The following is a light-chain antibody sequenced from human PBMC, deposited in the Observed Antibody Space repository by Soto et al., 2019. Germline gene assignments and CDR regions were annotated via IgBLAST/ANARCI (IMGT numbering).Light chain of an antibody. Sequence: QSALTQPRSVSGSPGQSVTLSCTGTSSDVGGYDFVSWYQQYPGKAPKLIIYDVTKRTSGVPDRFSGSKSGTSASLAITGLQAEDEADYYCQSYDSSLSGFVFGGGTKLTVL. CDR3: QSYDSSLSGFV. V-gene: IGLV2-11*01. CDR1: SSDVGGYDF. CDR2: DVT. J-gene: IGLJ2*01.